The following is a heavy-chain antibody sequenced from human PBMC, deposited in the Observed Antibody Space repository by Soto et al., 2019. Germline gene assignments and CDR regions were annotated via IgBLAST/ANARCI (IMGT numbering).Heavy chain of an antibody. D-gene: IGHD6-6*01. J-gene: IGHJ6*02. CDR3: ARWYSSSFGLCYYGMDV. Sequence: GWSLRLSCAASGFTFDGYSIHWVRQAPGKGLEWVSLISWGGGRTYYADSLRGRFTISRDNSKIYLYLQMKSLRTEDTDLYYCARWYSSSFGLCYYGMDVWGQGTPVTVSS. V-gene: IGHV3-43*01. CDR1: GFTFDGYS. CDR2: ISWGGGRT.